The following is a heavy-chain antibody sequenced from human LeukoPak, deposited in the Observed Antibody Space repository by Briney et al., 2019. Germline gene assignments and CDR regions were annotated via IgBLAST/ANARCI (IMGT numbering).Heavy chain of an antibody. J-gene: IGHJ4*02. D-gene: IGHD6-13*01. CDR2: IYYSGST. CDR1: GGSISSYY. V-gene: IGHV4-59*01. Sequence: SETLSLTCTVSGGSISSYYWSGIRQPPGKGLEWIGYIYYSGSTNYNPSLKSRVTISVDTSKNQYSLKLSSVTAADTAIYYCARQRGSSTWYYFDYWGQGTLVTVSS. CDR3: ARQRGSSTWYYFDY.